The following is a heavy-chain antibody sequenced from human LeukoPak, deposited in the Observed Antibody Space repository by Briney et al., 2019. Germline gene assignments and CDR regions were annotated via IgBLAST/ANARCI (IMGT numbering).Heavy chain of an antibody. CDR3: AKDRYYGSVPYYFDY. CDR1: GGSISSYY. CDR2: ISWNSGSI. Sequence: LSLTCTVSGGSISSYYWSWIRQPPGKGLEWVSGISWNSGSIGYADSVKGRFTISRDNAKNSLYLQMNSLRAEDTALYYCAKDRYYGSVPYYFDYWGQGTLVTVSS. J-gene: IGHJ4*02. D-gene: IGHD3-10*01. V-gene: IGHV3-9*01.